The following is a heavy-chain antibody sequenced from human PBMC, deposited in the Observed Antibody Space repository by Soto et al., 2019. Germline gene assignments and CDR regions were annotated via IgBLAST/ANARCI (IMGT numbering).Heavy chain of an antibody. CDR2: ISAYNGNT. V-gene: IGHV1-18*01. CDR3: ARDWVYGSGSYYPLSSYYYGMDV. D-gene: IGHD3-10*01. J-gene: IGHJ6*02. CDR1: GYTFTSYG. Sequence: GASVKVSCKASGYTFTSYGISWVRQAPGQGLEWMGWISAYNGNTNYAQKLQGRVTMTTDTSTSTAYMELRSLRSDDTAVYYCARDWVYGSGSYYPLSSYYYGMDVWGQGTTVTVSS.